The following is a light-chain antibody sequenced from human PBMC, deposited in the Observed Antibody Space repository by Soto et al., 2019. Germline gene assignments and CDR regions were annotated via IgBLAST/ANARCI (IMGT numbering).Light chain of an antibody. CDR1: QSLVYCYGNTY. Sequence: DVVMTQSPLSLPVTLGQPASISCRSSQSLVYCYGNTYLHWFQQRLGQSQRRLIRKVSIRDSGVPDRFSGSGSGTGFALMSSRCEPEDVGVYYCMQHTHWPCTFGQGTKV. CDR3: MQHTHWPCT. CDR2: KVS. V-gene: IGKV2-30*01. J-gene: IGKJ1*01.